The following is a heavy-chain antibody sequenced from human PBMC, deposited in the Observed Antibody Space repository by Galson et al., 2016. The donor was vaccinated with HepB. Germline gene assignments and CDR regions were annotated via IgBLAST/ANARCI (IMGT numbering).Heavy chain of an antibody. Sequence: SLRLSCAASGFTFSSYLMHWVRQAPGKGLVWVSCINSDGTSTTYADAVKGRFTISRDNAKNTLSLQMNSLRAEDTAVYYCTRTDSDILAGTSDNYGMDGWGQGTTVTGSS. D-gene: IGHD3-9*01. V-gene: IGHV3-74*01. CDR1: GFTFSSYL. J-gene: IGHJ6*02. CDR2: INSDGTST. CDR3: TRTDSDILAGTSDNYGMDG.